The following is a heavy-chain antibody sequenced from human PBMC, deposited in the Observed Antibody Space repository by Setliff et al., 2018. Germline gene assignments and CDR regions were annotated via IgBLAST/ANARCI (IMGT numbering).Heavy chain of an antibody. Sequence: PSETLSLTCTVSGGSISSYYWSWIRQPPGKGLEWIGYIYYSGSTSYNPSLKSRVTISVDTSKNQFSLKLSSVTAADTAVYYCAREVYGDYPTYYFDYWGQGTLVTVSS. D-gene: IGHD4-17*01. J-gene: IGHJ4*02. CDR3: AREVYGDYPTYYFDY. V-gene: IGHV4-59*01. CDR2: IYYSGST. CDR1: GGSISSYY.